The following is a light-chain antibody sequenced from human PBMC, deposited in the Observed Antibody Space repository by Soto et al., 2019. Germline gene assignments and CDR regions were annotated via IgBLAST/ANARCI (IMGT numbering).Light chain of an antibody. Sequence: QSVLTQPASVSGSPGQSITISCTGTSSDVGGYIYVSWCQQHPGKAPKLMIYDVTSRPSGVSYRFSGSKSGNTASLTISGLQAEDEADYYCSSYKTSSSYVFGTGTKVTVL. V-gene: IGLV2-14*01. CDR1: SSDVGGYIY. J-gene: IGLJ1*01. CDR2: DVT. CDR3: SSYKTSSSYV.